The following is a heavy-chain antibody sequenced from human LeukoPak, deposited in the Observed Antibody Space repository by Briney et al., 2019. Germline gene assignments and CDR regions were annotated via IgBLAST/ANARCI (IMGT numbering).Heavy chain of an antibody. CDR2: IIPIFGTA. V-gene: IGHV1-69*01. CDR1: GGTFSSYA. Sequence: SVKVSCKASGGTFSSYAISWVRQAPGQGLEWMGGIIPIFGTANYAQKFQGRVTITADESTSTAYMELSSLRSEDTAVYYCARGGDGYNDYYYYYMDVWGKGTTVTVSS. J-gene: IGHJ6*03. D-gene: IGHD5-24*01. CDR3: ARGGDGYNDYYYYYMDV.